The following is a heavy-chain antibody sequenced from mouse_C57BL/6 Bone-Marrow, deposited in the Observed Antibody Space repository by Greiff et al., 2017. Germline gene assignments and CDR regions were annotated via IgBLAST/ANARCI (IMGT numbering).Heavy chain of an antibody. CDR1: GYTFTSYW. CDR2: IDPSDSYT. CDR3: ARGGSSYAFDY. Sequence: QVHVKQPGAELVRPGTSVKLSCKASGYTFTSYWMHWVKQRPGQGLEWIGVIDPSDSYTNYNQKFKGKATLTVDTSSSTAYMQLSSLTSEDSAVYYCARGGSSYAFDYWGQGTTLTVSS. V-gene: IGHV1-59*01. D-gene: IGHD1-1*01. J-gene: IGHJ2*01.